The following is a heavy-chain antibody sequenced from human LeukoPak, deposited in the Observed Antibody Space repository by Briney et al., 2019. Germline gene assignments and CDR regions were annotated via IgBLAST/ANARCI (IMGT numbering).Heavy chain of an antibody. CDR1: GYTFTGYY. J-gene: IGHJ4*02. V-gene: IGHV1-2*02. CDR2: INPNSGGT. CDR3: ASSRGYSGYEPFDY. Sequence: GASVKVSCKASGYTFTGYYMHWVRQAPGQGLEWMGWINPNSGGTNYAQKFQGRVTMTRDTSISTAYMELSRLRSDDTAVYYCASSRGYSGYEPFDYWGQGTLVTVSS. D-gene: IGHD5-12*01.